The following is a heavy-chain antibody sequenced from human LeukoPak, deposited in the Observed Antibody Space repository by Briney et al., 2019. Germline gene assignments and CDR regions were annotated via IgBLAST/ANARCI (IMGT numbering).Heavy chain of an antibody. CDR1: GYRFTTDY. CDR2: IYPDDSET. CDR3: ARHRVTYSAYASFDY. J-gene: IGHJ4*02. D-gene: IGHD5-12*01. Sequence: GESLKISCKASGYRFTTDYIGWVRHMPEKGLEWMGIIYPDDSETNYSPSFQGQVTISADKSISTAYLQWSSLKASDTAMYYCARHRVTYSAYASFDYWGQGTLVTVSS. V-gene: IGHV5-51*01.